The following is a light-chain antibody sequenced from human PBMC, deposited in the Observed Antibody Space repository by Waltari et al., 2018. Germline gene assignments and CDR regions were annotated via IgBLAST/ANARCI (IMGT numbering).Light chain of an antibody. V-gene: IGLV1-44*01. CDR1: RPNIEGNP. J-gene: IGLJ3*02. CDR3: GAWDDSLNGWV. CDR2: INN. Sequence: HSFLPHPPSPSGPPGQRVTLPCSGGRPNIEGNPLNWYKHLPGTAPKLLIYINNQRPSGVPDRFSGSKSGTSASLAISGLQSEDEADYYCGAWDDSLNGWVFGGGTKVSVL.